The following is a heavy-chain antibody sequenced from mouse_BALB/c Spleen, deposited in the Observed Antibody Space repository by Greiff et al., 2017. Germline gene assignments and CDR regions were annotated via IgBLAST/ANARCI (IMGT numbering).Heavy chain of an antibody. J-gene: IGHJ4*01. CDR3: ARGDGSSPRDY. D-gene: IGHD1-1*01. V-gene: IGHV1-54*01. CDR1: GYAFTNYL. CDR2: INPGSGGT. Sequence: VQLQQSGAELVRPGTSVKVSCKASGYAFTNYLIEWVKQRPGQGLEWIGVINPGSGGTNYTEKFKGKATLTADKSASTAYMQLSSLTSDDSAVYFCARGDGSSPRDYWGQGTAVTVSS.